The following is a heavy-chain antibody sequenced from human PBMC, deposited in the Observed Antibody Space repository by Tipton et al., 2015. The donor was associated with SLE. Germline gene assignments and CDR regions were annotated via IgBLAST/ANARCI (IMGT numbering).Heavy chain of an antibody. CDR2: ISHSRTT. J-gene: IGHJ6*03. Sequence: TLSLTCAVSGGSFNGYSWSWVRQSPGKGLEWIGEISHSRTTNYNPTLKSRVSMSLDTSTNQFSLRLSSVTAADTAVYYCARGVAGYFYYC. CDR3: ARGVAGYFYYC. V-gene: IGHV4-34*01. CDR1: GGSFNGYS.